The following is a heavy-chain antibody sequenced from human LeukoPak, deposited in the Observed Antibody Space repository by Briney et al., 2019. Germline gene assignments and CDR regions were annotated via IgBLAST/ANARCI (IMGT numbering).Heavy chain of an antibody. D-gene: IGHD3-3*01. CDR2: ISAYNGNT. V-gene: IGHV1-18*01. Sequence: ASVKVSCKASGHTFTSYGISWVRQAPGQGLEWMGWISAYNGNTNYAQKLQGRVTMTTDTSTSTAYMELRSLRSDDTAVYYCARDRDRYYDFWSGYLAVSWFDPWGQGTLVTVSS. J-gene: IGHJ5*02. CDR1: GHTFTSYG. CDR3: ARDRDRYYDFWSGYLAVSWFDP.